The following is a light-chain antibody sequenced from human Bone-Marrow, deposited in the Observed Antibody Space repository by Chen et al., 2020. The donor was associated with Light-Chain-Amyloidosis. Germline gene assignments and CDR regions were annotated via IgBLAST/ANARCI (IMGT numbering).Light chain of an antibody. CDR3: QSADSSGTYEVI. CDR1: DLPTKY. J-gene: IGLJ2*01. V-gene: IGLV3-25*03. CDR2: RDT. Sequence: LPQPPSVAVSAGQTARIPCSGDDLPTKYAYWYQQKPGQAPVLVIHRDTERPSGISERFSGSSSGTTATLTISGVQAEDEADYHCQSADSSGTYEVIFGGGTKLTVL.